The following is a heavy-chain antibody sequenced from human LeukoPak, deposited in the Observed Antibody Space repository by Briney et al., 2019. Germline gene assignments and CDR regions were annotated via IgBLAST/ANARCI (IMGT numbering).Heavy chain of an antibody. CDR1: AGSISSGGYY. D-gene: IGHD6-13*01. CDR3: ARLRSVAGGTFYFDY. V-gene: IGHV4-31*03. CDR2: ISYSGTT. J-gene: IGHJ4*02. Sequence: PSETLSLTCTVSAGSISSGGYYWSWIRQFPGKGLEWIYYISYSGTTYYNPSLKSRVTISVATSKNQFSLKLTSVTAADTAVYYCARLRSVAGGTFYFDYWGQGILVTVSS.